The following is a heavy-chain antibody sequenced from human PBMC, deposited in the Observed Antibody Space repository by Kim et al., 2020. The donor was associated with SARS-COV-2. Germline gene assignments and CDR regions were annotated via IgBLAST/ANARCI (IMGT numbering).Heavy chain of an antibody. J-gene: IGHJ4*02. V-gene: IGHV1-69*02. Sequence: SVKVSCKASGGTFSKNSINWVRQAPGQGLEWLGRITPVLGVPNYAQRFQDRVTITADTSTNTTYLDVTSLRSDDTALYYCARCADAYSASPNFDSWGQGTLVTVSS. CDR1: GGTFSKNS. D-gene: IGHD1-26*01. CDR3: ARCADAYSASPNFDS. CDR2: ITPVLGVP.